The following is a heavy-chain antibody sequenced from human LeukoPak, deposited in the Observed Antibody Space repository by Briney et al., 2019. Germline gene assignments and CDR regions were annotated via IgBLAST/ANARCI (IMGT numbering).Heavy chain of an antibody. J-gene: IGHJ4*02. CDR1: GFTFSSYA. Sequence: GGSLRLSCAASGFTFSSYAMSWVRQAPGKGLEWVSAISGSGGNTYYADSVKGRFTISRDNSKNTLYLQMNSLRAEDTAVYYCAGRRNYDILTGYYTPFDYWGQGTLVTVSS. V-gene: IGHV3-23*01. CDR3: AGRRNYDILTGYYTPFDY. D-gene: IGHD3-9*01. CDR2: ISGSGGNT.